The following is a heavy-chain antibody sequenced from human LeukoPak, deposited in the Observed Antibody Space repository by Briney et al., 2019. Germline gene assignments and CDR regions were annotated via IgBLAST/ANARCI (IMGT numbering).Heavy chain of an antibody. J-gene: IGHJ4*02. CDR1: GGSFSGYF. V-gene: IGHV4-34*01. CDR3: ARHGRGAAAGSDY. Sequence: SETLPLTCAVYGGSFSGYFWSWIRQPPGKGLEWIGEINHSGSTNYNPSLKSRVTISVDTSKNQFSLKLSSVTAADTAVYYCARHGRGAAAGSDYWGQGTLVTVSS. D-gene: IGHD6-13*01. CDR2: INHSGST.